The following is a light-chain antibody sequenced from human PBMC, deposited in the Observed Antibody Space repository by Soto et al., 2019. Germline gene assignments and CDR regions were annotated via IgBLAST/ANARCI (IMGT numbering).Light chain of an antibody. Sequence: DIQMTQSPSSLSASVGDRVTITCRASQSISSYLNWYQQKPGKAPKILIYAASSLQSGVPSRFSGSGSGTDFTLTISSLQPEEFATYYCQQSYSTPRTFGQGTKVEIK. V-gene: IGKV1-39*01. CDR2: AAS. J-gene: IGKJ1*01. CDR3: QQSYSTPRT. CDR1: QSISSY.